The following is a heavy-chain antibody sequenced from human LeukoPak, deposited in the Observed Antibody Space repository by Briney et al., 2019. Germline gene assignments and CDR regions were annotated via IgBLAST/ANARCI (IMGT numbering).Heavy chain of an antibody. CDR3: ARALMAVDTAIDY. CDR1: GFTFSSYE. Sequence: GGSLRLSCAASGFTFSSYEMNWVRQAPGKGLEWVSYISSSGSTIYYADSVKGRFTISRDNAKNSLYLQMNSLRAEDTAVYYCARALMAVDTAIDYWGQGTLVTVSS. V-gene: IGHV3-48*03. J-gene: IGHJ4*02. D-gene: IGHD5-18*01. CDR2: ISSSGSTI.